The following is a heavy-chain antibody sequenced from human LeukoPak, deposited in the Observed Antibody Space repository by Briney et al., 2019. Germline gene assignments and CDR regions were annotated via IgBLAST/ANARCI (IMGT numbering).Heavy chain of an antibody. V-gene: IGHV4-59*08. CDR3: ARRGAARRYDGMDV. Sequence: SETLSLTCTVSGGFLSSYYWSWIRQPPGKGLEWIAYINYSGSTIYNPSLKSRVTISLDTSKNQFSLKLSSMTDADTAVYYCARRGAARRYDGMDVWGQGTTVTVSS. CDR2: INYSGST. D-gene: IGHD6-6*01. J-gene: IGHJ6*02. CDR1: GGFLSSYY.